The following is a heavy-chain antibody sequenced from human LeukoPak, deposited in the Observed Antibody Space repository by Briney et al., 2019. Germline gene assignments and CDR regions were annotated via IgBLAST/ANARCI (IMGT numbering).Heavy chain of an antibody. CDR2: ISAYNGNT. V-gene: IGHV1-18*01. J-gene: IGHJ4*02. CDR3: ARASGGFGELFSVH. Sequence: ASVKVSCKASGYTFTSYGISWVRQAPGQGLEWMGWISAYNGNTNYAQKLQGRVTMTTDTSTSTAYMELRSLRSDDTAVYYCARASGGFGELFSVHWGQGTLVTVSS. CDR1: GYTFTSYG. D-gene: IGHD3-10*01.